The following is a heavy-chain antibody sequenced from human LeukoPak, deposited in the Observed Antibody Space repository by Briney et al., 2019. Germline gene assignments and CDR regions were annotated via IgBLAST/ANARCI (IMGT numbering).Heavy chain of an antibody. Sequence: ASVKVSCKASGYTFTSYAMHWVRQAPGQRLEWMGWINAGNGNTKYSQRFQGRVTITRDTSASTAYMELSSLRSEDTAVYFCAREVLSGYPLNWFDPWGQGTLVTVSS. CDR3: AREVLSGYPLNWFDP. V-gene: IGHV1-3*01. D-gene: IGHD5-12*01. CDR2: INAGNGNT. CDR1: GYTFTSYA. J-gene: IGHJ5*02.